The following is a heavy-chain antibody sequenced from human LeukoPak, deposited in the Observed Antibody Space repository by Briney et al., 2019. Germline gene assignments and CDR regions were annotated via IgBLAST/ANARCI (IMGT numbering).Heavy chain of an antibody. J-gene: IGHJ4*02. CDR1: GDSVSSNSAA. V-gene: IGHV6-1*01. D-gene: IGHD6-13*01. Sequence: SQTLSLTCAISGDSVSSNSAAWNWIRQSPSRGLEWLGRTYYRSKWYNDYAVSVKSRIAINPDTSKNQFSLQPNSVTPEDTAVYYCARGGSSSWYSLVDFDYWGQGTLVTVSS. CDR3: ARGGSSSWYSLVDFDY. CDR2: TYYRSKWYN.